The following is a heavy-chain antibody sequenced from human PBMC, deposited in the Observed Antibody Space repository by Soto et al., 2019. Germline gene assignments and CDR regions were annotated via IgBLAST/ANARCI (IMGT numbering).Heavy chain of an antibody. Sequence: SVKVSCKASGGTFSSYAISWVRQAPGQGLEWMGGIIPIFGTANYAQKFQGRVTITADESTSTAYMEPSSLRSEDTAVYYCAREEISGDYVFDYWGQGTLVTVSS. CDR1: GGTFSSYA. CDR2: IIPIFGTA. D-gene: IGHD4-17*01. J-gene: IGHJ4*02. V-gene: IGHV1-69*13. CDR3: AREEISGDYVFDY.